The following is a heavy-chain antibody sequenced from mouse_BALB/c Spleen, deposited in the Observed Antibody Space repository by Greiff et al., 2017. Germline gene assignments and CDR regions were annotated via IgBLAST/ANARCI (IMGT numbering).Heavy chain of an antibody. CDR1: GDSITSGY. CDR2: ISYSGST. Sequence: EVKVVESGPSLVKPSQTLSLTCSVTGDSITSGYWNWIRKFPGNKLEYMGYISYSGSTYYNPSLKSRISITRDTSKNQYYLQLNSVTTEDTATYYCARFGEGDYYAMDYWGQGTSVTVSS. J-gene: IGHJ4*01. CDR3: ARFGEGDYYAMDY. D-gene: IGHD3-1*01. V-gene: IGHV3-8*02.